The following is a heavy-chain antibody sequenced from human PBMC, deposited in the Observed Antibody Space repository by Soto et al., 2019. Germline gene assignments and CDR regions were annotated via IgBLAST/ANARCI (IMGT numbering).Heavy chain of an antibody. CDR2: VNHSGST. Sequence: SETLSLTCAVYDRFFSGYYWIWIRQPPGKGLEWIGEVNHSGSTNYNPSLKSRVTISMDTSENRFSLKVTSVTAADTAVYYCARGRDYFGSGSYFDYWGQGTLVTVSS. CDR1: DRFFSGYY. J-gene: IGHJ4*02. V-gene: IGHV4-34*01. D-gene: IGHD3-10*01. CDR3: ARGRDYFGSGSYFDY.